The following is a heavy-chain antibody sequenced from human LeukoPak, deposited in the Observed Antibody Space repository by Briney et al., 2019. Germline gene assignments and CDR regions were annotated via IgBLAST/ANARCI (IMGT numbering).Heavy chain of an antibody. J-gene: IGHJ4*02. V-gene: IGHV1-69*04. CDR2: IIPILGIA. CDR3: ARVAAQYYFDY. Sequence: SVKVSCKASGGTFSSYAISWVRQAPGQGLEWMGRIIPILGIANYAQKFQGRVTITADKSTSTAYMELSSLRSEDTAVYYCARVAAQYYFDYWGQGTLVTVSS. D-gene: IGHD6-25*01. CDR1: GGTFSSYA.